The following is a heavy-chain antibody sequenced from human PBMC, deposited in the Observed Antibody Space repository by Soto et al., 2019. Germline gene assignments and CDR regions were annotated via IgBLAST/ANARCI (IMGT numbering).Heavy chain of an antibody. Sequence: EVQLVESGGGLVRPGGSLRLSCAASGFTFDSYDMHWVRQAAGKPLEWVSSIGTVGDTYYQDSVKGRFTFSRDNGKSSLSLQMNSLRVEDTAIYFCARGAPTGSFLFGYWGQGILVAVSS. D-gene: IGHD1-26*01. V-gene: IGHV3-13*01. CDR1: GFTFDSYD. J-gene: IGHJ4*02. CDR3: ARGAPTGSFLFGY. CDR2: IGTVGDT.